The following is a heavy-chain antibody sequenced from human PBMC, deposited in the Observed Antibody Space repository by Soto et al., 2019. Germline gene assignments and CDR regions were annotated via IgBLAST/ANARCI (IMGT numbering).Heavy chain of an antibody. J-gene: IGHJ5*02. CDR1: GYTFTSYD. CDR3: ARGDSSGWPYNWFDP. CDR2: MNPNSGNT. D-gene: IGHD6-19*01. Sequence: QVQLVQSGAEVKKPGASVKVSCKASGYTFTSYDINWVRQATGQGLEWMGWMNPNSGNTGYAQKFQGRATMXXKXSXXTAYMELSSLRSEDTAVYYCARGDSSGWPYNWFDPWGQGTLVTVSS. V-gene: IGHV1-8*01.